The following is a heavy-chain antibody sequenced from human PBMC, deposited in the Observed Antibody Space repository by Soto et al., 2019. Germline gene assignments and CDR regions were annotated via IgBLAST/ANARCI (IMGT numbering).Heavy chain of an antibody. Sequence: SETLSLTCTVSGGSISSSSYYWGWIRQPPGKGLEWIGRIYYSGSTYYNPSLKSKVTIYEDTSKRKIYMKQSSVTAADMFVYYCTCIFSGGYGYGFYYYGMDVWGQGTTVT. J-gene: IGHJ6*02. CDR3: TCIFSGGYGYGFYYYGMDV. V-gene: IGHV4-39*01. CDR2: IYYSGST. D-gene: IGHD5-18*01. CDR1: GGSISSSSYY.